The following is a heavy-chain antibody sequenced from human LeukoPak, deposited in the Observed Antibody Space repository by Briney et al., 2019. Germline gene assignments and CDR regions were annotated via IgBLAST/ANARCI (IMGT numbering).Heavy chain of an antibody. Sequence: GGSLRLSCAASGFTFSSYSMNWVRQAPGKGLEWVSYISSSSTIYYADSVKGRFTISRDNAKNSLYLQMNSLRAEDTAVYYCAREYPLKYFDYWGQGTLVTVSS. CDR2: ISSSSTI. V-gene: IGHV3-48*04. J-gene: IGHJ4*02. D-gene: IGHD2-2*02. CDR3: AREYPLKYFDY. CDR1: GFTFSSYS.